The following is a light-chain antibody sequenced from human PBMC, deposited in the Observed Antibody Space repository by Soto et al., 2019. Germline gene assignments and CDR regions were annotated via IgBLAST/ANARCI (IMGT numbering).Light chain of an antibody. Sequence: QSALTQPASVSGSPGQSITLSCTGTSSDIGGYDYVSWYQRHPGKAPKLIIYDVNNRPSGVSDRFSGSKSGNTASLTISGLQAEDEAYYYCTSYTSGSSHLVFGGGTKLTVL. J-gene: IGLJ2*01. V-gene: IGLV2-14*03. CDR1: SSDIGGYDY. CDR3: TSYTSGSSHLV. CDR2: DVN.